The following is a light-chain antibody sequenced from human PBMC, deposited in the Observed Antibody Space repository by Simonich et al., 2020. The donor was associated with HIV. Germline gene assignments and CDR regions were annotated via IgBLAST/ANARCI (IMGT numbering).Light chain of an antibody. J-gene: IGKJ4*01. Sequence: DIVMTQSPDSLAVSLGERATINCKSSPSVLSSSNNKNSLVWYQQKPGQPPKLLIYWASTRESGVPDRFSGSGSGTDFTLTISSLQAEDVAVYYCQQYYSTPLTFGGGTKVEIK. CDR3: QQYYSTPLT. CDR1: PSVLSSSNNKNS. V-gene: IGKV4-1*01. CDR2: WAS.